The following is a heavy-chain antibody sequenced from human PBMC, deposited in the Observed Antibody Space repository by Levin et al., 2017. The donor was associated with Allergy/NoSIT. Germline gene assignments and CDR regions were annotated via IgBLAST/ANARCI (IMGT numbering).Heavy chain of an antibody. Sequence: SETLSLTCTVSGGSISSYYWSWIRQPPGKGLEWIGYIYYSGSTNYNPSLKSRVTISVDTSKNQFSLKLSSVTAADTAVYYCARVGYSYGFVYWGQGTLVTVSS. CDR1: GGSISSYY. CDR2: IYYSGST. CDR3: ARVGYSYGFVY. J-gene: IGHJ4*02. D-gene: IGHD5-18*01. V-gene: IGHV4-59*01.